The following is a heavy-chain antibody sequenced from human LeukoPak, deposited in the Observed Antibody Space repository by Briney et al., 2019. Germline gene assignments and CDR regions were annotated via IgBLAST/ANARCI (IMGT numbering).Heavy chain of an antibody. D-gene: IGHD3-22*01. CDR2: VYPDDSDT. CDR3: ARHDSRGSYYGD. V-gene: IGHV5-51*01. CDR1: GYRFRTYW. Sequence: GESLKISCQASGYRFRTYWIGWVRQMPGKGLEWMGIVYPDDSDTRYSPSFQGQVTISADKSISTAYLQWSSLKASDTAIYYCARHDSRGSYYGDWGQGTLVTVSS. J-gene: IGHJ4*02.